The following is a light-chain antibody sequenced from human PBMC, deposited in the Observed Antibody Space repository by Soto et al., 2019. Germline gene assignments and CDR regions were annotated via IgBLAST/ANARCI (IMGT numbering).Light chain of an antibody. Sequence: DIQMTQSPSSLSSCVGDIFTITVLASQSISSWLAWYQQKPGKAPKLLIYDASSLESGVPSRFSGSGSGTEFTLTISSLQPDDFATYYCQQYNSYSFTFGPGTKVDIK. V-gene: IGKV1-5*01. CDR2: DAS. CDR1: QSISSW. CDR3: QQYNSYSFT. J-gene: IGKJ3*01.